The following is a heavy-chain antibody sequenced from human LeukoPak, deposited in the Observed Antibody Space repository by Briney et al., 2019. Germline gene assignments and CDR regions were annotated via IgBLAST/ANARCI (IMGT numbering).Heavy chain of an antibody. CDR2: INPSGGST. CDR3: ARDREYCSGGSCQTRFDP. J-gene: IGHJ5*02. V-gene: IGHV1-46*01. Sequence: ASVKVSCKASGYTFTSYYMHWVRQAPGQGLEWMGIINPSGGSTSYAQKFQGRVTMTRDMSTSTVYMELSSLRSEDTAVYCCARDREYCSGGSCQTRFDPWGQGTLVTVSS. D-gene: IGHD2-15*01. CDR1: GYTFTSYY.